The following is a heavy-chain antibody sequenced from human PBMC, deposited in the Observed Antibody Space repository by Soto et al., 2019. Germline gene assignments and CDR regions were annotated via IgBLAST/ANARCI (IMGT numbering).Heavy chain of an antibody. J-gene: IGHJ5*02. V-gene: IGHV1-2*04. CDR1: GYTFTGYY. CDR2: INPNSGGT. D-gene: IGHD6-19*01. Sequence: ASVKVSCKASGYTFTGYYMHWVRQAPGQRLEWMGWINPNSGGTNYAQKFQGWVTMTRDTSISTAYMELSRLRSDDTAVYYCTRDSVADKFNWFDPWGQGTLVTVSS. CDR3: TRDSVADKFNWFDP.